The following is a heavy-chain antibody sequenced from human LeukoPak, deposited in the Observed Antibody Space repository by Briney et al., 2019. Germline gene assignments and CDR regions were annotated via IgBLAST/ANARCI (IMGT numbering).Heavy chain of an antibody. D-gene: IGHD4-11*01. Sequence: GRSLRLSSAASGFIFSHYGMHWVRQAPGKGLEWVAVIWSDASNRFYAGSVKGRFTISRDNSQNTLFLQMNSLRAEDTAMYYCARDAQRGFDYSNSVEYLGHGTLVTVSS. V-gene: IGHV3-33*01. CDR2: IWSDASNR. CDR3: ARDAQRGFDYSNSVEY. J-gene: IGHJ4*01. CDR1: GFIFSHYG.